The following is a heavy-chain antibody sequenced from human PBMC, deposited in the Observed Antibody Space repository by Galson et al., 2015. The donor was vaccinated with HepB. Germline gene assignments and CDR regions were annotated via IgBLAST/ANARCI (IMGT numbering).Heavy chain of an antibody. J-gene: IGHJ4*02. CDR1: GYSFTSYW. V-gene: IGHV5-51*03. CDR3: ARISSDSSGYYYFDY. D-gene: IGHD3-22*01. CDR2: IYPGDSDT. Sequence: QSGAEVKKPGESLKISCNGSGYSFTSYWIGWVRQMPGKGLEWMGIIYPGDSDTRYSPSFQGQVTISADKSISTAYLQWSSLKAPDTAMYYCARISSDSSGYYYFDYWGQGTLVTVSS.